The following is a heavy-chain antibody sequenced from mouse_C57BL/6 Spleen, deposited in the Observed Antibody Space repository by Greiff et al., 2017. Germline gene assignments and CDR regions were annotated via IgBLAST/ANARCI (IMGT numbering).Heavy chain of an antibody. CDR3: ARRGVRQYYFGY. Sequence: QVQLQQPGTELVKPGASVKLSCKASGYTFPSYWMQWVKQRPGQGLEWIGNINPSNGGTNYHQKFKSKATLTVDTSSSTASMQLSSLTSEDSAVYDCARRGVRQYYFGYGGQGTTLAVST. V-gene: IGHV1-53*01. J-gene: IGHJ2*01. CDR2: INPSNGGT. CDR1: GYTFPSYW.